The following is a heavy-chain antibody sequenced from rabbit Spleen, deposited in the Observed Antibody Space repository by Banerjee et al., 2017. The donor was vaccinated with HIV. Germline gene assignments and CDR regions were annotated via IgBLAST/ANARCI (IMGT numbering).Heavy chain of an antibody. CDR2: IYTGDSGST. CDR3: ARDLDGVIGWNFGW. CDR1: GFSFSGSHY. J-gene: IGHJ4*01. Sequence: VESGGGLVKPGASLTLTCTASGFSFSGSHYMCWVRQAPGKGLEWIACIYTGDSGSTYYASWVNGRFTISRGTSLNTVTLQMTSLTAADTATYFCARDLDGVIGWNFGWWGPGTLVTVS. D-gene: IGHD4-1*01. V-gene: IGHV1S40*01.